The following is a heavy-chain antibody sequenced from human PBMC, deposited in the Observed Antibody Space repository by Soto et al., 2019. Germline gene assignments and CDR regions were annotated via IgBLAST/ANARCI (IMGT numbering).Heavy chain of an antibody. V-gene: IGHV5-51*04. Sequence: GESLKISCKGSGYSFTSYWIGWVRQMPGKGLEWMGIIYPGDSDTRYSPSFQGQVTISADKPISTAYLQWSSLKASDTAMYYCASSSSSWTYYFDYWGQGTLVTVSS. J-gene: IGHJ4*02. CDR3: ASSSSSWTYYFDY. CDR2: IYPGDSDT. D-gene: IGHD6-13*01. CDR1: GYSFTSYW.